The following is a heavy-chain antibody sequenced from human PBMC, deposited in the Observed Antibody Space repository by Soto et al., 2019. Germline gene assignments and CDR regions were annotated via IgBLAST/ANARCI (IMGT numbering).Heavy chain of an antibody. J-gene: IGHJ6*02. Sequence: GASVKVSCTASGYTFTNYGITWVRQAPGQGLEWMGWISSYNGNTNFAQKLQGRVTMTTDTSTTTAYMELRSLRSDDTAVYYCARGYYDMSDYCYYGLDVWGQGTTVTVSS. D-gene: IGHD3-9*01. CDR2: ISSYNGNT. V-gene: IGHV1-18*01. CDR3: ARGYYDMSDYCYYGLDV. CDR1: GYTFTNYG.